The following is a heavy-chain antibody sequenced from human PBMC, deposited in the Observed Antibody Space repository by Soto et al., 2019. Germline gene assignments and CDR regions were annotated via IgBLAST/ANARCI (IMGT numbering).Heavy chain of an antibody. V-gene: IGHV3-30*18. CDR2: VSNDGRNT. D-gene: IGHD6-19*01. CDR3: AKGGRQWLVTSDFNY. Sequence: VQLVESGGGVVQPGRSLRLSCAASGFTFSDYAMHWVRQAPGKGLEWVAVVSNDGRNTHYADSVKGRFTISRDSSKNTVSLEMTSLSAEAAAVYYCAKGGRQWLVTSDFNYWGQGALVTVSS. CDR1: GFTFSDYA. J-gene: IGHJ4*02.